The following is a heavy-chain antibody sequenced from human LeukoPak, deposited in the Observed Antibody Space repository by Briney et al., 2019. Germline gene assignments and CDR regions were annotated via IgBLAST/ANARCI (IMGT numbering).Heavy chain of an antibody. CDR3: AKGLERESRLDS. CDR1: GFTFSSYA. J-gene: IGHJ4*02. Sequence: GGSLRLSCAASGFTFSSYAMSWVRQAPGKGLEWVSGIRHSDGRTYYADSVRGRFTISSDIFKNTLYLQMNGLRADDTALYYCAKGLERESRLDSWGQGTLVTVSS. D-gene: IGHD1-1*01. V-gene: IGHV3-23*01. CDR2: IRHSDGRT.